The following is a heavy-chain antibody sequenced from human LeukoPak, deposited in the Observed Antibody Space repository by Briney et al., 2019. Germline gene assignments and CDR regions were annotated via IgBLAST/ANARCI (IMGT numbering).Heavy chain of an antibody. J-gene: IGHJ4*02. CDR1: GGSISSFH. CDR3: GRRPGAFTFDY. V-gene: IGHV4-59*12. CDR2: IYYSGST. Sequence: SETLSLTCTVSGGSISSFHWSWIRQPPGKGLEWIGYIYYSGSTSYNPSLKSRVTISIDTSKNQFSLKLSSVTAADTAVYYCGRRPGAFTFDYWGQGILVTVSS. D-gene: IGHD2-2*01.